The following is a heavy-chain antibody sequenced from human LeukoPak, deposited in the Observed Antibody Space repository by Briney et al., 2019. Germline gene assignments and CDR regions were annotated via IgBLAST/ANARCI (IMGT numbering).Heavy chain of an antibody. CDR2: ISSSSSSI. V-gene: IGHV3-48*01. CDR3: ARYYGGNSACDY. J-gene: IGHJ4*02. Sequence: GGSLRLSCAASGFTFSSYEMNWVRQAPGKGLEWVSFISSSSSSIYYADSVKGRFTISRDNAKNSLYLEMNSLRAEDTAVYYCARYYGGNSACDYWGQGTLVTVSS. D-gene: IGHD4-23*01. CDR1: GFTFSSYE.